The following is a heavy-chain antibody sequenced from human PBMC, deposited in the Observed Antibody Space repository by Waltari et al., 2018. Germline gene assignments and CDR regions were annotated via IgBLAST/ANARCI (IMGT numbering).Heavy chain of an antibody. CDR3: ATRMVLAARN. J-gene: IGHJ4*02. D-gene: IGHD6-6*01. V-gene: IGHV3-53*01. Sequence: EVQLVESGGGLIQPGGSLRLSCAASGSPVRKHYMSWVRQAPGKGLEWVSLIYSTGGTSYADSVKGRFTISRDNSKNTLYLQMNSLRVEDTAVYYCATRMVLAARNWGQGTLVTVSS. CDR1: GSPVRKHY. CDR2: IYSTGGT.